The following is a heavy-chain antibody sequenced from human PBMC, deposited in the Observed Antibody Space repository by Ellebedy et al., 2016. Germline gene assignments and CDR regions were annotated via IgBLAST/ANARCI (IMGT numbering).Heavy chain of an antibody. Sequence: SVKVSXKASRFTFTSSAVQWVRQARGQRLEWIGWIVVCSGNTNYAQKFQERVTITRDMSTSTAYMELSSLRSEDTAVYYCAALDQPLGHWAGLPWGQGTLVTVSS. D-gene: IGHD7-27*01. V-gene: IGHV1-58*01. CDR3: AALDQPLGHWAGLP. CDR2: IVVCSGNT. CDR1: RFTFTSSA. J-gene: IGHJ5*02.